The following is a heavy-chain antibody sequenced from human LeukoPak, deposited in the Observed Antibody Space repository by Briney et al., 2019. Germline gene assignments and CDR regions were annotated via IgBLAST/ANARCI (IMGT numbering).Heavy chain of an antibody. CDR2: IIPIFGTA. J-gene: IGHJ4*02. CDR3: ARGSAQYGSGSYNY. CDR1: GGTFSSYA. Sequence: SVKVSCKASGGTFSSYAISWVRQAPGQGLEWMGGIIPIFGTANYAQKFQGRVTITANESTSTAYMELSSLRSEDTAVYYCARGSAQYGSGSYNYWGQGTLVTVSS. V-gene: IGHV1-69*13. D-gene: IGHD3-10*01.